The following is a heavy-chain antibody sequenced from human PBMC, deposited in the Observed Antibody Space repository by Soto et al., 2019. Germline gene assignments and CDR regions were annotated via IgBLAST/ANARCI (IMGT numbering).Heavy chain of an antibody. V-gene: IGHV4-30-4*01. J-gene: IGHJ4*02. CDR3: VRGYSYGASAWPPGE. D-gene: IGHD3-10*01. CDR1: GGSISSGDYY. Sequence: QVQLQESGPGLVKPSQTLSLTCAVSGGSISSGDYYWGWIRQSPGKGLEWIGNIYYSGSTYYNPSLKSRVTIPVDTSKNQFSLKLSSVTAADTALYYCVRGYSYGASAWPPGEWGQGTLVTVSS. CDR2: IYYSGST.